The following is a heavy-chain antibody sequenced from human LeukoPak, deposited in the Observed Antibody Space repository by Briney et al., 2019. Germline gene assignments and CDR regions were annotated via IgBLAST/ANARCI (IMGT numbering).Heavy chain of an antibody. CDR3: ARAPNYYDSSGLVDY. Sequence: GASVKVSCKASGGTFSSYAISWVRQAPGQGLEWMGGIIPIFGTANYAQKFQGRVTITADKSTSTAYMELSSLRSEDTAVYYCARAPNYYDSSGLVDYWGQGTLVTVSS. CDR1: GGTFSSYA. CDR2: IIPIFGTA. V-gene: IGHV1-69*06. D-gene: IGHD3-22*01. J-gene: IGHJ4*02.